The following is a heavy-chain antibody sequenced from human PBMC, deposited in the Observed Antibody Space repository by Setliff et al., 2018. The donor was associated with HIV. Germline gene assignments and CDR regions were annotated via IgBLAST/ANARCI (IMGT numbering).Heavy chain of an antibody. CDR1: GYSFTTYW. V-gene: IGHV5-51*01. CDR3: ATSPLGYCSGGSCSHYFDY. J-gene: IGHJ4*02. CDR2: IYPGDSDT. Sequence: PGESLKISCKGSGYSFTTYWVGWVRQMPGKGLEWMGIIYPGDSDTRYSPSFQGQVTISADKSISTAYPQWSSLKASDTAMYYCATSPLGYCSGGSCSHYFDYWGPGTLVTVSS. D-gene: IGHD2-15*01.